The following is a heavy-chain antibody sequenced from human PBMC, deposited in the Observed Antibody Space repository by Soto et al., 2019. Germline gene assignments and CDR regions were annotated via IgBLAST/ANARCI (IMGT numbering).Heavy chain of an antibody. CDR2: IKSKTDGGTT. V-gene: IGHV3-15*01. Sequence: PGGSLRLSCAASAFTFINAWMTWVRQAPGKGLEWVGRIKSKTDGGTTAYAAPVKGRFTISRGDSKTTLYLQMNSLKTEDTAVYYCTTEERYGDYLKYYYGMDAWGQGTTVTVSS. CDR1: AFTFINAW. D-gene: IGHD4-17*01. J-gene: IGHJ6*02. CDR3: TTEERYGDYLKYYYGMDA.